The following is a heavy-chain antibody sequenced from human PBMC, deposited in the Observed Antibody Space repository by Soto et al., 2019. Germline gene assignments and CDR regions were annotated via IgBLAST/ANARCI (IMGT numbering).Heavy chain of an antibody. CDR1: GFTVSNNH. Sequence: VQLVESGGGLIQPGGSLRLSCAASGFTVSNNHMTWVRQAAGKGLELVSFVHGGGSTSYADSVKGRFTISRDNSKNTLYLQMDSLRAEDTALYYCAGRLTTAARLDYWGRGTLVTVSS. CDR3: AGRLTTAARLDY. CDR2: VHGGGST. V-gene: IGHV3-53*01. J-gene: IGHJ4*02. D-gene: IGHD3-16*01.